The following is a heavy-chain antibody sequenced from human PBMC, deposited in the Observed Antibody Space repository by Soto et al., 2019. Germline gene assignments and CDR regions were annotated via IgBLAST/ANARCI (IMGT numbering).Heavy chain of an antibody. J-gene: IGHJ5*02. V-gene: IGHV1-18*01. CDR2: ISAYNGNT. Sequence: GASVKVSCTDSGYTFTSYGISWVRQAPGQGLEWMGWISAYNGNTNYAQKLQGRVTMTTDTSTSTVYMELRSLRAEDTAVYYCARGLSSSWYNWFDPWGQGTLVTVSS. D-gene: IGHD6-13*01. CDR3: ARGLSSSWYNWFDP. CDR1: GYTFTSYG.